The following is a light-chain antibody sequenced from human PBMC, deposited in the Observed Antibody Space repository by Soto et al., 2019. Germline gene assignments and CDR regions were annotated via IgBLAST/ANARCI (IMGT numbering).Light chain of an antibody. CDR1: SSDIGGYNY. CDR2: EVS. Sequence: QSAPTQPASVSGSPGQSITISCTGTSSDIGGYNYVSWYQQHPGKAPKLMIYEVSNRPSGVSDRFSGSKSGNTASLTISGLQAEDEADYYCSSYTSSITLVFGGGTKLTVL. CDR3: SSYTSSITLV. J-gene: IGLJ2*01. V-gene: IGLV2-14*01.